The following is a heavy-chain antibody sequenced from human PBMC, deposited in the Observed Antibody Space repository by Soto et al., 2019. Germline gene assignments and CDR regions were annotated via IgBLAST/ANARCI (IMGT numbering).Heavy chain of an antibody. J-gene: IGHJ4*02. Sequence: EVRLLESGGGLVQPGGSLRLSCAASGFTFSVYAMSWVRQAPGKGLEWVSGISGSGDSTHYADSVKGRFTVSRDNSKTMLYLQRKGLGAEETAICYCANALYGGFTYWGQGTLVTVSS. D-gene: IGHD3-10*01. CDR2: ISGSGDST. CDR3: ANALYGGFTY. V-gene: IGHV3-23*01. CDR1: GFTFSVYA.